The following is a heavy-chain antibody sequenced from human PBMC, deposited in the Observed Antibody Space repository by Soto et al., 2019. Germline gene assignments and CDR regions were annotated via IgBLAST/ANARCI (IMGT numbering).Heavy chain of an antibody. V-gene: IGHV3-74*01. CDR1: GCSFSNYG. CDR3: VRGGFEEYFHYMDL. CDR2: INSDGSST. J-gene: IGHJ6*03. Sequence: EVQLVESGGGLVQPGGSLRLSCVDSGCSFSNYGMHWVRQAPGKGLVWVSHINSDGSSTSYADSVKGRFTISRDNAKNTLYLQVNSLRVEDTAMYYCVRGGFEEYFHYMDLWGKGTTVTVAS. D-gene: IGHD3-10*01.